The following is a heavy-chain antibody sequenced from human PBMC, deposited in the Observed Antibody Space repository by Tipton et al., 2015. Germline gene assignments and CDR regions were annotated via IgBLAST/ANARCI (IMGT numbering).Heavy chain of an antibody. CDR1: GYSFTNYW. D-gene: IGHD3-3*01. V-gene: IGHV5-51*01. CDR3: ARRHAGAVEWLLWDY. Sequence: QSGAEVKKPGESLKISCETSGYSFTNYWIGWVRQLPGKGLEWMGMIYPGDSDTQYSPSFQGQVTISADKSITTAYLQWSSLKASDTAMYYCARRHAGAVEWLLWDYWGQGTLVTVSS. J-gene: IGHJ4*02. CDR2: IYPGDSDT.